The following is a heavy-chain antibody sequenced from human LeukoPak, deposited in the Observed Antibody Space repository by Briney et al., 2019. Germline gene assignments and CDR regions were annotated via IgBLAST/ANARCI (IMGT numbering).Heavy chain of an antibody. CDR2: IYYSGST. CDR1: GGSFSSYY. J-gene: IGHJ6*02. Sequence: SETLSLTCAVYGGSFSSYYWSWIRQPPGKGLEWIGYIYYSGSTNYNPSLKSRVTISVDTSKNQFSLKLSSVTAADTAVYYCARSTDYDFWSGYYPHGYYYYGMDVWGQGTTVTVSS. CDR3: ARSTDYDFWSGYYPHGYYYYGMDV. D-gene: IGHD3-3*01. V-gene: IGHV4-59*01.